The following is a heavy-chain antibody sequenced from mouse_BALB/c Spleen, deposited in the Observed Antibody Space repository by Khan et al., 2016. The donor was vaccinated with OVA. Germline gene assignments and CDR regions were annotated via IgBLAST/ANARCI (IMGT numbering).Heavy chain of an antibody. CDR1: GYTFTSYV. CDR3: ARRDYYGSSSFAY. V-gene: IGHV1S136*01. D-gene: IGHD1-1*01. CDR2: INPYNDGT. Sequence: VQLKQSGPELVKPGASVKMSCKASGYTFTSYVMHWVKQKPGQGLEWIGYINPYNDGTKYNEKFKGKATLTSDKSSSTAYMELRSLTSEDSAVYYCARRDYYGSSSFAYWGQGTLVTVSA. J-gene: IGHJ3*01.